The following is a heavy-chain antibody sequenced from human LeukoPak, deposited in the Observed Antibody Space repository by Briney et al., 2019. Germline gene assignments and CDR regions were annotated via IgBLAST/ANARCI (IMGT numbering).Heavy chain of an antibody. CDR3: ARPPLNYDSSGYFDY. V-gene: IGHV4-59*01. D-gene: IGHD3-22*01. CDR2: IYYSGST. Sequence: SETLSLTCTVSGCSISGYYWSWIRQPPGKGLEWIGYIYYSGSTNDNPSRKSRVTISVDTSKNQFSLKLSSVTAAYTAVYYCARPPLNYDSSGYFDYWRQGTLVTVSS. J-gene: IGHJ4*02. CDR1: GCSISGYY.